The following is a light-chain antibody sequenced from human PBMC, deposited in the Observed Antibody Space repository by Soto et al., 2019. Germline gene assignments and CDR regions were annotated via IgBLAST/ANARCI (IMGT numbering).Light chain of an antibody. CDR2: EVS. Sequence: QSVLTQPPSASGSPGQSVTISCTGTSSDVGGYNYVSWYQQHPGKAPKIMIYEVSKWPSGVPDRFSGSNSGNTASLTVSGLQAEDEADYYCRSYAGSNNWNFGTGTKLTVL. V-gene: IGLV2-8*01. CDR1: SSDVGGYNY. J-gene: IGLJ1*01. CDR3: RSYAGSNNWN.